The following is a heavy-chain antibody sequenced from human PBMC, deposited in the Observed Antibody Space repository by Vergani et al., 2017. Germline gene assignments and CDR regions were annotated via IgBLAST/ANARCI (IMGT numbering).Heavy chain of an antibody. D-gene: IGHD6-19*01. CDR1: GYTFSSYS. CDR2: ISSSSSYL. Sequence: EVQLVESGGGLVKPGGSLRLSCAASGYTFSSYSMNWVRRAPGKGLEWVSSISSSSSYLYYAGSVKGRFTISRDNAKNSLYLQMNSLRAEDTAVYYCVRDRGVAGPFDYWGQGTLVTVSS. CDR3: VRDRGVAGPFDY. J-gene: IGHJ4*02. V-gene: IGHV3-21*01.